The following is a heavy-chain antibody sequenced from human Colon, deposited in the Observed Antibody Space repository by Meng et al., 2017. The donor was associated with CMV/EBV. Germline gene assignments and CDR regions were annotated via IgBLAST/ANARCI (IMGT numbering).Heavy chain of an antibody. V-gene: IGHV3-30*04. J-gene: IGHJ4*02. CDR2: ISSDGSTE. CDR1: TFTFTTYS. Sequence: GGSLRLSCAASTFTFTTYSMHWVRQAPGKGLEWLAFISSDGSTEDYADSLRGRFTISRDNFNNTPFLQMTSLRPEDTAVYFCARNLAPYYFDSWGQGTLVTVSS. CDR3: ARNLAPYYFDS.